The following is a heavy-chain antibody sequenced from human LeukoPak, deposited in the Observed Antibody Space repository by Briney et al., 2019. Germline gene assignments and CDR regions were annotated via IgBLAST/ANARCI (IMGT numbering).Heavy chain of an antibody. D-gene: IGHD3-9*01. J-gene: IGHJ4*02. CDR3: AKPAPYYDILTGDFDY. Sequence: PGGSLRLSCAASGFTFSSYGMHWVRQAPGKGLEWVAVISYDGSNKYYADSVKGRFTISRDNSKNTLYLQMNSLRAEDTAVYYCAKPAPYYDILTGDFDYWGQGTLVTVSS. CDR2: ISYDGSNK. V-gene: IGHV3-30*18. CDR1: GFTFSSYG.